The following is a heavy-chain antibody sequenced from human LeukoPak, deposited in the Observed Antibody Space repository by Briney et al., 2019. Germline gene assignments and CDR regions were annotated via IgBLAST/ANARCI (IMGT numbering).Heavy chain of an antibody. CDR2: IKQDGSEK. J-gene: IGHJ6*02. V-gene: IGHV3-7*01. Sequence: GGSLRLSCAASGFTFSSCWMSWVRQAPGKGLEWVANIKQDGSEKYYVDSVKGRFTISRDNAKNSLYLQMNSLRAEDTAVYYCARDIRVTPNYYYGMDVWGQGTTVTVSS. CDR3: ARDIRVTPNYYYGMDV. CDR1: GFTFSSCW. D-gene: IGHD4-23*01.